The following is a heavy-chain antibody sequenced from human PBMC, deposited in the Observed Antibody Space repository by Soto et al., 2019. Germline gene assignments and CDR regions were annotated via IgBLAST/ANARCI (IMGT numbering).Heavy chain of an antibody. D-gene: IGHD2-15*01. CDR1: GFTFSSYS. CDR3: ARGYCSGGSCYSLYH. CDR2: ISTVT. J-gene: IGHJ4*02. V-gene: IGHV3-48*01. Sequence: GGSLRLSCAASGFTFSSYSMNWVRQAPGKGLEWVSYISTVTKYADSVKGRFTISRDNAKNSLYLQMNSLRAEDTAVYYCARGYCSGGSCYSLYHWGQGTLVTVSS.